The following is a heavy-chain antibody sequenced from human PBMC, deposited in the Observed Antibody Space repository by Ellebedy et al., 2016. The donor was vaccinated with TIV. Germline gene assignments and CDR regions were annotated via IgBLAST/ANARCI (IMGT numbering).Heavy chain of an antibody. CDR1: GFTFSSHW. CDR3: VRDGVGAPPFDY. CDR2: IKGDGSSV. J-gene: IGHJ4*02. D-gene: IGHD1-26*01. Sequence: PGGSLRLSCAASGFTFSSHWMHWVRQAPGKGLVWVSRIKGDGSSVDYADSVRGRFIISRDNAKDTVSLQMNSLRAEDTAVYYCVRDGVGAPPFDYWGQGITVTVSS. V-gene: IGHV3-74*01.